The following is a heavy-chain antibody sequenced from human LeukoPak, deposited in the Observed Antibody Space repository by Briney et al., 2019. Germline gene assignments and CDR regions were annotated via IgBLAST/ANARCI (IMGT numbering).Heavy chain of an antibody. D-gene: IGHD4-17*01. J-gene: IGHJ4*02. V-gene: IGHV3-74*01. Sequence: RGSLRLSCAPSGFSFSSFWMHWVRHAPGEGLVWVSRLYTDGGSADYADSVKGRYTISRDNAKNTLYLQMNSLSAEDTAVYYCARGGVTTRGYWGQGTLVTVSS. CDR3: ARGGVTTRGY. CDR1: GFSFSSFW. CDR2: LYTDGGSA.